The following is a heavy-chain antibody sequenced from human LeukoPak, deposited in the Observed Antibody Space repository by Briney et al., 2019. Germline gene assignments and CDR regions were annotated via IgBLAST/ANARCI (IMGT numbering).Heavy chain of an antibody. V-gene: IGHV3-21*01. CDR1: GYTFRSYS. Sequence: GGSLRLSCAASGYTFRSYSINWVRQAPGKVLKLVSSVSFRSNYIYYADSVRGRFRISRDDARDSLYLQMNSLRAEDTAVYYCVRLRRNSDTTGFYYYYDFWGQGTLVTVSS. CDR2: VSFRSNYI. D-gene: IGHD3-22*01. J-gene: IGHJ4*02. CDR3: VRLRRNSDTTGFYYYYDF.